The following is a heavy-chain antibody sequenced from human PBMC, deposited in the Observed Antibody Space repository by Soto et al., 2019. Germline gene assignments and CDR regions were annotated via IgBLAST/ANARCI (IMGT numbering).Heavy chain of an antibody. CDR2: MNANSGDT. CDR3: ARGNPFNYAGFDV. V-gene: IGHV1-8*01. J-gene: IGHJ6*02. CDR1: GCPFRDFD. Sequence: QAHLEPSGAALMRPGASVKVSCKASGCPFRDFDIGWLRQASGQGPEWMGWMNANSGDTFFAQRFQGKFNMTWDTSLSTAYMEVGSLTSDDTAIYYCARGNPFNYAGFDVWGQGTTVAGSS. D-gene: IGHD3-16*01.